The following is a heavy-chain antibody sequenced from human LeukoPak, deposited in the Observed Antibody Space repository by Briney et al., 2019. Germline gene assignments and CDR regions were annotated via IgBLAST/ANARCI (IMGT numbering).Heavy chain of an antibody. J-gene: IGHJ4*02. V-gene: IGHV3-21*01. CDR1: GFTVSANY. CDR3: ARDFLGYSSSWYLDY. D-gene: IGHD6-13*01. CDR2: ISSSSSYI. Sequence: GGSLRLSCAASGFTVSANYMSWVRQAPGKGLEWVSSISSSSSYIYYADSVKGRFTIPRDNAKNSLYLQMNSLRAEDTAVYYCARDFLGYSSSWYLDYWGQGTLVTVSS.